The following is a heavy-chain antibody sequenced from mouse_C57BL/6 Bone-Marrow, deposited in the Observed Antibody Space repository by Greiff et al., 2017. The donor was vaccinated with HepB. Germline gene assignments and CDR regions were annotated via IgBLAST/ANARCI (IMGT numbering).Heavy chain of an antibody. CDR1: GYTFTGYW. D-gene: IGHD2-1*01. V-gene: IGHV1-9*01. Sequence: QVQLQQSGAELMKPGASVKLSCKATGYTFTGYWIEWVKQRPGHGLEWIGEILPGSGSTNYNEKFKGKATFTADTSSNTAYMQLSSLTTEDSDIYYCARSGGNYWFAYWGQGTLVTVSA. CDR2: ILPGSGST. J-gene: IGHJ3*01. CDR3: ARSGGNYWFAY.